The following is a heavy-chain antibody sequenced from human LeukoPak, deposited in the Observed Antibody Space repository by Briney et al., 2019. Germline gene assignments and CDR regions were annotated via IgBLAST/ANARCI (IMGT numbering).Heavy chain of an antibody. J-gene: IGHJ4*02. CDR3: ARSYSYGSYFDY. D-gene: IGHD5-18*01. Sequence: PGGSLRLSCAASGFTFSNYAMNWVRQAAGKGLEYVSGISSSGGSTYYANSVKGRFTISRDESKNSLYLLMGGLRAEDMAVYYCARSYSYGSYFDYWGQGTLVTVSS. CDR1: GFTFSNYA. V-gene: IGHV3-64*01. CDR2: ISSSGGST.